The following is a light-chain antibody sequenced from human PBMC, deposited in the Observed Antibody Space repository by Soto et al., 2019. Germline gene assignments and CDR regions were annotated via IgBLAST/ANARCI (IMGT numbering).Light chain of an antibody. J-gene: IGKJ2*01. Sequence: EIVMTQSPATLSVSPGERATLSCRASQSVGTDLAWYQQKPGQGPRLLIYGASTRFPGVPARFSGSGSGTDFTLTIDRLQSEDFAIYYCPQYVNWPPRHTFGQGTKLEI. CDR1: QSVGTD. V-gene: IGKV3-15*01. CDR3: PQYVNWPPRHT. CDR2: GAS.